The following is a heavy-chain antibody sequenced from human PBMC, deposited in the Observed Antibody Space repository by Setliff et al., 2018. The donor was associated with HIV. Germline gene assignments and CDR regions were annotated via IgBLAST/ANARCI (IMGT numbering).Heavy chain of an antibody. CDR3: ARHGQYGSGSYYNRPFDF. V-gene: IGHV5-51*01. Sequence: GESLKISCKGSGYSFTSYWIAWLRQMPGKGLECMGIIYPGDSDTRYSPSLQGQVTISGDKSISTAYLQWSSLKSSDTAMYYCARHGQYGSGSYYNRPFDFWGQGTLVTVSS. J-gene: IGHJ4*02. D-gene: IGHD3-10*01. CDR2: IYPGDSDT. CDR1: GYSFTSYW.